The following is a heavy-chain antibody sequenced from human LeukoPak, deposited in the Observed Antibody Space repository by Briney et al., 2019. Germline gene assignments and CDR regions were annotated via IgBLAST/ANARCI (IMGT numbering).Heavy chain of an antibody. D-gene: IGHD5-12*01. CDR1: GGSLSSHY. CDR3: ATEVAPSDPYYYYGMDV. J-gene: IGHJ6*02. Sequence: SDTLSLTCTVCGGSLSSHYWLWVRQPRGKALVWIGYIHYSGRTNYNPSLKSRVTISVDTSKNQFSLKLSSVTAADTAVYYCATEVAPSDPYYYYGMDVWGQGTTVTVSS. V-gene: IGHV4-59*11. CDR2: IHYSGRT.